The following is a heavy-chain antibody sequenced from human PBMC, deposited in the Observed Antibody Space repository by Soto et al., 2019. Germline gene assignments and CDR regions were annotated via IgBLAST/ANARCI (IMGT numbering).Heavy chain of an antibody. CDR1: GYTFTSYG. CDR3: ARGRYGDY. Sequence: QVHLVQSGAEVKKPGASVKVSCKASGYTFTSYGITWVRQAPGQGLEWMGWISAHNGNTDYAQKLQGRVIVTRDTSPSPAYLDLRSLISDATAVYYCARGRYGDYWGQGALVTVSS. V-gene: IGHV1-18*01. D-gene: IGHD1-1*01. CDR2: ISAHNGNT. J-gene: IGHJ4*02.